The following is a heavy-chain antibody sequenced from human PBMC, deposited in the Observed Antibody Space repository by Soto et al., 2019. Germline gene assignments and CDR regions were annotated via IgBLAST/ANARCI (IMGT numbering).Heavy chain of an antibody. J-gene: IGHJ4*02. V-gene: IGHV3-15*07. D-gene: IGHD3-22*01. Sequence: EVQLVESGGGLVKPGGSLRLCCAASGFSFSDAWLNWVRQAPGKGLEWVGRVKSKTDGETADYATFVKGRFTISRDDSKNALYLQMNSLKTEDTAVYYCAAERAYFHDSNGYLSIDFWGQGTLVTVSS. CDR1: GFSFSDAW. CDR2: VKSKTDGETA. CDR3: AAERAYFHDSNGYLSIDF.